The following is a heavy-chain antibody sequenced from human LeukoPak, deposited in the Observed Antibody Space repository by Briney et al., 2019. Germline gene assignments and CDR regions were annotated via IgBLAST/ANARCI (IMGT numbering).Heavy chain of an antibody. V-gene: IGHV3-48*03. CDR3: AKGIAARPYYFDY. Sequence: GGSLRLSCAASGFTFSSYEMNWVRQAPGKGLEWVSYISSSGSTIDYADSVKGRFTISRDNSKNTLYLQMNSLRAEDTAVYYCAKGIAARPYYFDYWGQGTLVTVSS. D-gene: IGHD6-6*01. CDR2: ISSSGSTI. CDR1: GFTFSSYE. J-gene: IGHJ4*02.